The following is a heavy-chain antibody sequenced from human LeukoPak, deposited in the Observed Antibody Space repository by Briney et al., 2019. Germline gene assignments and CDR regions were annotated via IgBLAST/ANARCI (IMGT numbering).Heavy chain of an antibody. CDR1: GFTFSSYA. CDR2: ISYDGSNK. D-gene: IGHD2-15*01. J-gene: IGHJ4*02. CDR3: ARAIGVVNVYLDY. V-gene: IGHV3-30-3*01. Sequence: PGGSLRLSCAASGFTFSSYAMHWVRQAPGKGLEWVAVISYDGSNKYYADSVKGRFTISRDNSKNTLYLQMNSLRAEDTAVYYCARAIGVVNVYLDYWGQGTLVTVSS.